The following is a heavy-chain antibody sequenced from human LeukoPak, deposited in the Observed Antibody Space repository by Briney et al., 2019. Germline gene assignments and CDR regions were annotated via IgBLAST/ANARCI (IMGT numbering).Heavy chain of an antibody. V-gene: IGHV1-18*01. J-gene: IGHJ4*02. Sequence: VASVKVSCKASGYTFTSYGISWVRQAPRQGLEWMGWISAYNGNTNYAQQLQGRVTMTTDTSTSTAYMELRSLRSDDTAFYCCARDYSSGWYAFDYWGQGTLVTVSS. CDR2: ISAYNGNT. CDR1: GYTFTSYG. D-gene: IGHD6-19*01. CDR3: ARDYSSGWYAFDY.